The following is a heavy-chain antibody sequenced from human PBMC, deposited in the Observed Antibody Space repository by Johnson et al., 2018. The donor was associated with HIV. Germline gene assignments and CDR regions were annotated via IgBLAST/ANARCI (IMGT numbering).Heavy chain of an antibody. V-gene: IGHV3-30*19. CDR3: ARGYSYGFILS. CDR1: GFTFSSYG. Sequence: QVQLVESGGGVVQPGRSLRLSCAASGFTFSSYGMHWVRQAPGKGLEWVAVIWYDGSNKYYADSVKGRFTISRDNSKNTLYLQMNSLRAEDTGVYYCARGYSYGFILSWGQGTMVSVSS. J-gene: IGHJ3*01. CDR2: IWYDGSNK. D-gene: IGHD5-18*01.